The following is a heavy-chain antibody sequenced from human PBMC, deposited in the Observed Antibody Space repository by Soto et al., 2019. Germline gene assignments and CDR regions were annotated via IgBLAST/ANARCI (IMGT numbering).Heavy chain of an antibody. V-gene: IGHV3-30-3*01. Sequence: LRLSCAASGFTFSSYAMHWVRQAPGKGPEWVAVISYDGSNKYYADSVKGRFTISRDNSKNTLYLQMNSLRAEDTAVYYCAREWLARDAFDIWGQGTMVTVSS. CDR3: AREWLARDAFDI. CDR1: GFTFSSYA. D-gene: IGHD6-19*01. CDR2: ISYDGSNK. J-gene: IGHJ3*02.